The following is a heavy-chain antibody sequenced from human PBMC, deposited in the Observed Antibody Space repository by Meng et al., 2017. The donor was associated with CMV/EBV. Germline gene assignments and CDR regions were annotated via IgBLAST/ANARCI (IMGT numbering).Heavy chain of an antibody. D-gene: IGHD6-13*01. CDR3: AQTIAAAGTSWFDP. CDR2: ISAYNGNT. Sequence: ASVKVSCKASGYTFTSYGISWVRQAPGQGLEWMGWISAYNGNTNYAQKLQGRVTMTTDTSTSTAYIELRSLRSDDTAVYYCAQTIAAAGTSWFDPWGQGTLVTVSS. V-gene: IGHV1-18*01. J-gene: IGHJ5*02. CDR1: GYTFTSYG.